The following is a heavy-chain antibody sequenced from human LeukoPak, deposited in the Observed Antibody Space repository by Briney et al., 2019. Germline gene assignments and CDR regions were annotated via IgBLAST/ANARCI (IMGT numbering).Heavy chain of an antibody. V-gene: IGHV3-49*03. Sequence: GGSLRLSCTASGFTFGDYPITWSRQAPGKGLEWVGFIRSKTHGCTTEYAASVKGRFTISGDDSKNIAYLQMNSLKTEDTAMYYCTSSYRSGWYRQYWGQGTLVTVSS. CDR3: TSSYRSGWYRQY. CDR1: GFTFGDYP. D-gene: IGHD6-19*01. J-gene: IGHJ4*02. CDR2: IRSKTHGCTT.